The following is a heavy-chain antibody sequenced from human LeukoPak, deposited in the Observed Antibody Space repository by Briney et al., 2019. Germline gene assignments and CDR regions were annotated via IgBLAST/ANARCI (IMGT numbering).Heavy chain of an antibody. CDR3: LRGDNRDF. Sequence: GGSLRLSCAASGFTFSTYTMNWVRQAPGKGLQWVSSISSSSSNKHYTDSVKGRFTISRDNAKNSLFLQMDSLSSEDTAVYYCLRGDNRDFWGQGTLVTVSS. V-gene: IGHV3-21*01. D-gene: IGHD2-15*01. CDR1: GFTFSTYT. J-gene: IGHJ4*02. CDR2: ISSSSSNK.